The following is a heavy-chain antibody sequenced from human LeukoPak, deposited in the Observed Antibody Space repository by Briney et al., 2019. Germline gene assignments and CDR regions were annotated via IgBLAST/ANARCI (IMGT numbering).Heavy chain of an antibody. CDR1: GFTVSGNY. CDR3: AELGITMIGGV. J-gene: IGHJ6*04. CDR2: IYSGGTT. Sequence: PGGSLRLSCAVSGFTVSGNYMSWVRQAPGRGLEWVSLIYSGGTTYYADSVKGRFTISRDNAKNSLYLQMNSLRAEDTAVYYCAELGITMIGGVWGKGTTVTISS. V-gene: IGHV3-53*01. D-gene: IGHD3-10*02.